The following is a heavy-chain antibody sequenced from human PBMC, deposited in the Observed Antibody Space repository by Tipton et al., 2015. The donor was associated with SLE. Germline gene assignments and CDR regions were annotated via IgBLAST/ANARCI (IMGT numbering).Heavy chain of an antibody. D-gene: IGHD4-17*01. CDR1: GGSISSSSFY. Sequence: TLSLTCTVSGGSISSSSFYWGWIRQPPGKGLEWIGSFYYGKSTFYNPSLKSRVTISVDTSTNRLSLQLSSVTAADTAVYYCARVETTVSHPDYWGQGTLVTVSS. CDR2: FYYGKST. J-gene: IGHJ4*02. V-gene: IGHV4-39*07. CDR3: ARVETTVSHPDY.